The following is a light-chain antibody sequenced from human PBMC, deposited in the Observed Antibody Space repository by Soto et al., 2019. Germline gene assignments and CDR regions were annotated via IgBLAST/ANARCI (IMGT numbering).Light chain of an antibody. CDR1: QSVSSN. J-gene: IGKJ1*01. Sequence: EIVMTQSPATLSVSPGERATLSCRASQSVSSNLAWYQHKPGQAPRLLIYGASTRATGIPDRFIGSGSGTDFPLTISRLEPEDFAVYYCQQYGSSPPWTFGRGTKVDI. CDR2: GAS. V-gene: IGKV3-20*01. CDR3: QQYGSSPPWT.